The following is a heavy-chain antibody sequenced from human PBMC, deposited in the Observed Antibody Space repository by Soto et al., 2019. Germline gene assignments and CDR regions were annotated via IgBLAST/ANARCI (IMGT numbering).Heavy chain of an antibody. CDR3: ARHRARNWFDP. CDR1: GGRLSSNNYY. J-gene: IGHJ5*02. CDR2: IYYSGST. V-gene: IGHV4-39*01. Sequence: PTGAVSRNCVVSGGRLSSNNYYWGWIRQPPGKGLEWIGSIYYSGSTYYNPSLKSRVTISVDTSKNQFSLKLSSVTAADTAVFYCARHRARNWFDPWGQGTLVTVSS.